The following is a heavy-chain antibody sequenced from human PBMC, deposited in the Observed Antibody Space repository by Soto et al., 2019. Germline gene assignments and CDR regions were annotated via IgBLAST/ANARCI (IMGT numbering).Heavy chain of an antibody. V-gene: IGHV3-53*04. CDR2: IYSGGST. J-gene: IGHJ3*02. D-gene: IGHD3-3*01. Sequence: GGSLRLSCAASGFTVSSNYMSWVRQAPGKGLEWVSVIYSGGSTYYADSVKGRFTISRHNSKNTLYLQMNSLGAEDTAVYYCARGIGYYDFWSVFEEKGAFDIWGQGTMVTVSS. CDR1: GFTVSSNY. CDR3: ARGIGYYDFWSVFEEKGAFDI.